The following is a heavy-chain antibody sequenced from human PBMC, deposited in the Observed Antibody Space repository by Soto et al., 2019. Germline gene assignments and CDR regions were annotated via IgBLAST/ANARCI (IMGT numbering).Heavy chain of an antibody. CDR1: GFSFSRYG. CDR2: MWFDGSKQ. CDR3: ARDPGVTNYYFDY. Sequence: GGSLRLSCVTSGFSFSRYGFHWVRQAPGKGLEWVAVMWFDGSKQYYVDSVKGRFTISRDNSKNTLYLQMNSLRADDTAVYYCARDPGVTNYYFDYWGQGALVTVSS. J-gene: IGHJ4*02. V-gene: IGHV3-33*01. D-gene: IGHD4-17*01.